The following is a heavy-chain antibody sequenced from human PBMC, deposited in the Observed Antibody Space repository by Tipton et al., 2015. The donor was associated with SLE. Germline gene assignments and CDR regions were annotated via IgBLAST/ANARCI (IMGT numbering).Heavy chain of an antibody. Sequence: TLSLTCAVYGGSFSDYYWSWIRQPPGKGLEWIGEIYHSGSTNYNPSLKSRVTISVDKSKNQFSLKLSSVTAADTAVYYCAREGAVLRYFDWLEADAFDIWGQGTVVTVSS. D-gene: IGHD3-9*01. CDR1: GGSFSDYY. J-gene: IGHJ3*02. CDR2: IYHSGST. CDR3: AREGAVLRYFDWLEADAFDI. V-gene: IGHV4-34*01.